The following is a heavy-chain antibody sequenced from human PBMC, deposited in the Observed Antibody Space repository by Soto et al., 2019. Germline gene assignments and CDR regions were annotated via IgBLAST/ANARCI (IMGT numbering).Heavy chain of an antibody. Sequence: EVQLVESGGGLVQPGRSLRLSCAASGFTFDNYAMHWVRQVPGKGLEWVSGISWNSDSIGYADSVKGRFTISRDNARNSLYLQMNSLRVEDTALYYCARNGSSLLGDYWGQGTLVTVST. CDR2: ISWNSDSI. D-gene: IGHD2-21*01. V-gene: IGHV3-9*01. J-gene: IGHJ4*02. CDR3: ARNGSSLLGDY. CDR1: GFTFDNYA.